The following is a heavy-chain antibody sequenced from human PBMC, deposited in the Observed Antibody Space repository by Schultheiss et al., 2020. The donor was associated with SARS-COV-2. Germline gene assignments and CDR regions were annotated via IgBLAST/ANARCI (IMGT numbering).Heavy chain of an antibody. D-gene: IGHD3-10*01. CDR2: IYYSGST. CDR3: ARGRVRGVIFNWFDP. CDR1: GGSISSYY. Sequence: SETLSLTCTVSGGSISSYYWSWIRQPPGKGLEWIGYIYYSGSTNYNPSLKSRVTISVDTSKNQFSLKLSSVTAADTAVYYCARGRVRGVIFNWFDPWGQGTLVTVSS. V-gene: IGHV4-59*12. J-gene: IGHJ5*02.